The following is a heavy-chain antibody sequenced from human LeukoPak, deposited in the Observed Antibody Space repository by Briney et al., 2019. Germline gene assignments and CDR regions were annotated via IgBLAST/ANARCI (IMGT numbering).Heavy chain of an antibody. CDR1: GFTFSDYD. CDR2: FSHDGINK. Sequence: GGSLRLSCAASGFTFSDYDMHWVRQAPGKGLEWVALFSHDGINKYYTDSVKGRLTMSRDNSKNTVYLQMDSLGSEDTAVYYCAKHSFDNALDAWGQGTTVTVSS. CDR3: AKHSFDNALDA. J-gene: IGHJ6*02. D-gene: IGHD3-16*01. V-gene: IGHV3-30*18.